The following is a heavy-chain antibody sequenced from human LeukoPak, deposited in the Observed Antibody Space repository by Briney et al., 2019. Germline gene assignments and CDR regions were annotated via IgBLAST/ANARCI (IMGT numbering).Heavy chain of an antibody. CDR2: IYWDDDK. V-gene: IGHV2-5*02. D-gene: IGHD2-15*01. J-gene: IGHJ4*02. Sequence: KESGPTLVKPTQTLTLTCTFSGFSLSTSGEGVGWIRQPPGKALEWLALIYWDDDKSYSPSLKSRLTITKDTSKNQVVLTMTNMDPVDTATYYCAHSLRGYCSRGSFYPGYFDYWRQGTLVTVSS. CDR1: GFSLSTSGEG. CDR3: AHSLRGYCSRGSFYPGYFDY.